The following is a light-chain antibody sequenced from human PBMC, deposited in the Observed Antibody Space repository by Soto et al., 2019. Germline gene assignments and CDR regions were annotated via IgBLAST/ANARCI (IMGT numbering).Light chain of an antibody. CDR1: QNINSH. J-gene: IGKJ2*01. V-gene: IGKV1-39*01. Sequence: DIQMTQSPSSRSASIGDRVTITCRASQNINSHLNWYQQKPGKAPKVVIYAASRWQSGVPSRFSGSGSGTEFTLTISSLEPEDFATYYCQQSHITSLFTFGKGTKLEIK. CDR2: AAS. CDR3: QQSHITSLFT.